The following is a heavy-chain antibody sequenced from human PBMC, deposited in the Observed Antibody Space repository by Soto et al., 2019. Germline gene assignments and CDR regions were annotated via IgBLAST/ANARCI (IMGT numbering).Heavy chain of an antibody. D-gene: IGHD2-15*01. Sequence: PGGSLRLSCAAPVITFRSYSMSWVRQAPGKGLEWVASITSDSIDIYYEDSVKGRFTISRDNGENSLYLQMTSLGAEDTGVYYCATTYCSGGYCFSSEYWGQGVLVTVSS. CDR1: VITFRSYS. CDR2: ITSDSIDI. V-gene: IGHV3-21*01. CDR3: ATTYCSGGYCFSSEY. J-gene: IGHJ4*02.